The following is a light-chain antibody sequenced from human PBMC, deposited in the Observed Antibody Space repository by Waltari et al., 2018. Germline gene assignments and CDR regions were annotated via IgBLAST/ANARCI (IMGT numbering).Light chain of an antibody. CDR1: DIADKV. J-gene: IGLJ3*02. V-gene: IGLV3-21*02. Sequence: YVCTQPPSVAVARGQTGTITCGGNDIADKVANCYRPRRGQAPVLVVYLNIDRHSGIPEQFSGSNSGNTATLTISRGEAGDEADYYCQVWDSNIWVFGGGTKVTVL. CDR3: QVWDSNIWV. CDR2: LNI.